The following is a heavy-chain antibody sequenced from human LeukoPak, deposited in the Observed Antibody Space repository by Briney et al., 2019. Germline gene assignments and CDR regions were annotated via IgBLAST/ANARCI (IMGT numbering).Heavy chain of an antibody. D-gene: IGHD5-12*01. CDR3: ARVDRRGYSDYTAILPDY. J-gene: IGHJ4*02. V-gene: IGHV5-51*01. CDR2: IYPHDSET. CDR1: GYNFISNW. Sequence: GESPKISCQGSGYNFISNWIGWVRQTPGKGLEFLGIIYPHDSETIYSPSFQGQVTVSADKSISTAYLQWNSLKASDTAMYYCARVDRRGYSDYTAILPDYWGQGTLVTVSS.